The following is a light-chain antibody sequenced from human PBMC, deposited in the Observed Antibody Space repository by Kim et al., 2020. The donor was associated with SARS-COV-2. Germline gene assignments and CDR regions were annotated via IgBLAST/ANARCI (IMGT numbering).Light chain of an antibody. CDR2: GAS. Sequence: EIVLTQSPGTLSLSPGERATLSCRASQSVASSYLAWYQHKPGLAPRLLIYGASNRATGIPDRFSGSGSGTDFTLTISRLEPEDSAVYYCQQYGRSLYSFGQGTKLE. CDR1: QSVASSY. J-gene: IGKJ2*03. V-gene: IGKV3-20*01. CDR3: QQYGRSLYS.